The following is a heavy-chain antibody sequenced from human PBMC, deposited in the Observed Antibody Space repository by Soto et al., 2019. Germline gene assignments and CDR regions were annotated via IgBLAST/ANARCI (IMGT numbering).Heavy chain of an antibody. Sequence: GAPVKGSCKVSGYTPTELSIHWGRQAPGKGLEWMGGFDPEDGETIYAQKFQGRVTMTEDTSTDTAYMELSSLRSEDTAVYYCATTGKYVDTAMVAYWGQGTLVTVSS. D-gene: IGHD5-18*01. CDR3: ATTGKYVDTAMVAY. J-gene: IGHJ4*02. CDR1: GYTPTELS. CDR2: FDPEDGET. V-gene: IGHV1-24*01.